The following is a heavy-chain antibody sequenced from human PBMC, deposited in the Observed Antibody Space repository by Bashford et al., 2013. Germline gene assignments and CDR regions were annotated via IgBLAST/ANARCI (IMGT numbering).Heavy chain of an antibody. CDR1: GYTFSDYY. V-gene: IGHV1-2*02. J-gene: IGHJ2*01. D-gene: IGHD1-1*01. Sequence: ASVKVSCKASGYTFSDYYLHWVRQAPGQGLEWMGWINPNPNSGATKYAEMFQGRVTMTRDTSISTAYMELSRLRSDDTAVYYCARDRTGTTRLYDYWYFDLVGPGHPWSPSPQ. CDR3: ARDRTGTTRLYDYWYFDL. CDR2: INPNPNSGAT.